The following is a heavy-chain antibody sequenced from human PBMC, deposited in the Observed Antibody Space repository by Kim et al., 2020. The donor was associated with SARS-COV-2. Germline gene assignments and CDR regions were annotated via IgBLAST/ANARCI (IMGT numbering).Heavy chain of an antibody. CDR1: GGSISSGDYY. CDR2: IYYSGST. CDR3: AFVTMVRGAPGAFDI. J-gene: IGHJ3*02. Sequence: SETLSLTCTVSGGSISSGDYYWSWIHQPPGKGLEWIGYIYYSGSTYYNPSLKSRVTISVDTSKNQFSLKLSSVTAADTAVYYCAFVTMVRGAPGAFDIWGQGTMVTVSS. V-gene: IGHV4-30-4*01. D-gene: IGHD3-10*01.